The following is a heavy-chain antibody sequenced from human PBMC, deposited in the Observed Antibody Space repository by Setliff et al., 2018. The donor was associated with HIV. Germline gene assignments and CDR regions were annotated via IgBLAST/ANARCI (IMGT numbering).Heavy chain of an antibody. V-gene: IGHV3-15*07. D-gene: IGHD2-8*01. J-gene: IGHJ6*03. Sequence: GGSLRLSCAASGFTFSNAWMNWVRQAPGKGLEWVGRIKSKTDGGTTDYAAPVKGRFTISRDDSKNTLYLQMNSLKTEDTAVYYCTTGRRLMVYALHYYYYMDVWGKGTTVTVSS. CDR1: GFTFSNAW. CDR3: TTGRRLMVYALHYYYYMDV. CDR2: IKSKTDGGTT.